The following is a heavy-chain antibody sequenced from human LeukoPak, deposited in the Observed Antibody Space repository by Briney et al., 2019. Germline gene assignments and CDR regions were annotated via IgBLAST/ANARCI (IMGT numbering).Heavy chain of an antibody. V-gene: IGHV3-23*01. CDR3: AKAPALVLRYFDWLLYNGYYFDC. D-gene: IGHD3-9*01. CDR2: ISGSGGST. CDR1: GFTFSSYA. Sequence: GGSLRLSCAASGFTFSSYAMSWVRQAPGKGLEWVSAISGSGGSTYYADSVKGRFTISRDNSKNTLYLQMNSLRAEDTAVYYCAKAPALVLRYFDWLLYNGYYFDCWGQGTLVTVSS. J-gene: IGHJ4*02.